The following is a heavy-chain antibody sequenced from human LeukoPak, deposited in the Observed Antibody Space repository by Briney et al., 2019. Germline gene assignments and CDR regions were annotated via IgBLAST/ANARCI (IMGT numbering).Heavy chain of an antibody. V-gene: IGHV5-51*01. CDR2: IYPGDSDT. D-gene: IGHD3-22*01. Sequence: GESLKISCKGSGYSFTSYWIGWVRQMPGKGLEWMGIIYPGDSDTRYSPSFQGQVTISADKSISTAYLQWNSMKASDTAMYYCARLTYYYDSSGYYFDYWGQGTLVTVSS. CDR1: GYSFTSYW. J-gene: IGHJ4*02. CDR3: ARLTYYYDSSGYYFDY.